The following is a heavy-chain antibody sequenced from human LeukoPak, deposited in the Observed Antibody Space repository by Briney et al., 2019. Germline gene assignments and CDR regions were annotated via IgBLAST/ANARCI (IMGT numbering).Heavy chain of an antibody. V-gene: IGHV4-59*01. CDR1: GGSISSYY. J-gene: IGHJ4*02. CDR3: AREYSSGWYGFDH. CDR2: IYYSGST. D-gene: IGHD6-19*01. Sequence: PSETLSLTCTVSGGSISSYYWSWIRQPPGKGLEWIGYIYYSGSTNYNPSLKSRVTISVDTSKNQFSLKLSSVTAADTAVYYCAREYSSGWYGFDHWGQGTLVTVSS.